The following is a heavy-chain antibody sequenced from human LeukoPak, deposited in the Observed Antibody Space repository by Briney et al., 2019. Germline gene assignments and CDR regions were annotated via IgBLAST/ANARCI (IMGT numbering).Heavy chain of an antibody. CDR3: ARLTDCSSTSCDRVSYYYYYMDV. D-gene: IGHD2-2*01. Sequence: SETLSLTCTVSGGSISTGSYYCSWIRQPPGKGLEWIGEINHSGSTNYNPSLKSRVTISVDTSKNQFSLKLSSVTAADTAVYYCARLTDCSSTSCDRVSYYYYYMDVWGKGTTVTVSS. V-gene: IGHV4-39*07. CDR1: GGSISTGSYY. CDR2: INHSGST. J-gene: IGHJ6*03.